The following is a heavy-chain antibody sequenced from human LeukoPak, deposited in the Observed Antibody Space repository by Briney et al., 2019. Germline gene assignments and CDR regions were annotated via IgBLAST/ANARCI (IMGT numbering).Heavy chain of an antibody. V-gene: IGHV4-39*07. CDR3: ARGTTVTTVFDY. CDR2: IYYSGNT. Sequence: NPSETLSLTCTVSGVSISSSNSYWGWIRQPPGKGLEWIGSIYYSGNTYYNPSLKSRVTISVDTSKNQFSLKLSSVTAADTAVYYCARGTTVTTVFDYWGQGTLVTVSS. J-gene: IGHJ4*02. CDR1: GVSISSSNSY. D-gene: IGHD4-17*01.